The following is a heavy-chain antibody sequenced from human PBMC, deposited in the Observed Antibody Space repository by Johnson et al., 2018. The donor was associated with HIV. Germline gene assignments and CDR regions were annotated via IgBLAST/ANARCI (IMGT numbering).Heavy chain of an antibody. CDR1: GFTFDDYA. V-gene: IGHV3-9*01. D-gene: IGHD6-19*01. CDR3: ARDGVYSSPHDAFDI. J-gene: IGHJ3*02. CDR2: ISWNSGSI. Sequence: VQLVESGGGLVQPGRSLRLSCAASGFTFDDYAMHWVRQAPGKGLEWVSGISWNSGSIGYVDSLRGRFTIYRDNAKNSMYLQMDNLRIEDTAVYYCARDGVYSSPHDAFDIWGQGTMVTVSS.